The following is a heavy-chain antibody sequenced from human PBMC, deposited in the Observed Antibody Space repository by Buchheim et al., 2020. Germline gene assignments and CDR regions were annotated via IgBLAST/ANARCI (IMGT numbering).Heavy chain of an antibody. V-gene: IGHV4-34*01. CDR1: GGSFSGYY. J-gene: IGHJ4*02. CDR3: ARTGDYYDSSGYYYFDY. CDR2: INHSGST. D-gene: IGHD3-22*01. Sequence: QVQLQQWGAGLLKPSETLSLTCAVYGGSFSGYYWSWIRQPPGKGLEWIGEINHSGSTNYNPSLKSRITISVDKSKNQFPLKLSSVTAADTAVYYCARTGDYYDSSGYYYFDYWGQGTL.